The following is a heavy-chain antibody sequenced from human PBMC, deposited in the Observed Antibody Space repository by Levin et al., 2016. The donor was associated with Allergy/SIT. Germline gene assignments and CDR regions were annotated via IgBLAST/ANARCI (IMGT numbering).Heavy chain of an antibody. CDR2: INPGGGST. CDR1: GYTFIRHY. D-gene: IGHD3-10*01. V-gene: IGHV1-46*01. CDR3: GTMVRGVNDAFDI. J-gene: IGHJ3*02. Sequence: ASVKVSCKASGYTFIRHYIYWVRQAPGQGLEWMGLINPGGGSTSYAQKFQGRVTMTRDTSTSTVYMELSSLRSEDTAVYYCGTMVRGVNDAFDIWGQGTMVTVSS.